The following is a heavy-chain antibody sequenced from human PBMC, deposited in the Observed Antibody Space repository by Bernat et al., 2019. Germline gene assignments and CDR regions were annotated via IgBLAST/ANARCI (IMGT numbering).Heavy chain of an antibody. V-gene: IGHV3-48*01. CDR3: VRHGSSGCGY. Sequence: EVQLVESGGGLVQPGGSLRLSCAASGFSFSTYTMNWVRQAPGKGLEWISYITGSSDTIYYADSVKGRFTVSRDNAKNSLYLQMNSLRAEDTAVYFCVRHGSSGCGYWGQGTLVTVSS. CDR1: GFSFSTYT. D-gene: IGHD6-19*01. CDR2: ITGSSDTI. J-gene: IGHJ4*02.